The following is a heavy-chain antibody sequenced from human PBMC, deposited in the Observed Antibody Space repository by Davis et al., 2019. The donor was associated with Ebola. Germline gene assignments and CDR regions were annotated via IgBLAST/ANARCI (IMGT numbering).Heavy chain of an antibody. CDR3: ARGRLASAIGLLDYYGMDV. J-gene: IGHJ6*04. D-gene: IGHD2-21*02. Sequence: ASVKVSCKASVYTFTSSAMNWVRQAPGQGLDWMGWMNPNSGNTGYAQKFQGRVTMTRNTSISTAYMELSSLRSEDTAVYYCARGRLASAIGLLDYYGMDVWGKGTTVTVSS. CDR2: MNPNSGNT. V-gene: IGHV1-8*02. CDR1: VYTFTSSA.